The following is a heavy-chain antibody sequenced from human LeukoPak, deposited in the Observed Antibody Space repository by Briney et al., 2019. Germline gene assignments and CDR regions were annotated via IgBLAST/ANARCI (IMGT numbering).Heavy chain of an antibody. D-gene: IGHD2-2*01. CDR3: ATRVVEPAATIDY. CDR2: IYYSGST. J-gene: IGHJ4*02. Sequence: SETLSLTCTVSGGSISSSSYYWGWIRQPPGKGLEWIGSIYYSGSTYYNPSLKSRVTISVDTSKNQFSLKLSPVTAADTAVYYCATRVVEPAATIDYWGQGTLVTVSS. CDR1: GGSISSSSYY. V-gene: IGHV4-39*01.